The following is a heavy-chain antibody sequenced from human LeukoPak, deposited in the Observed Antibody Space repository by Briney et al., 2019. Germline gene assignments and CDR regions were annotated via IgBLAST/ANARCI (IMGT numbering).Heavy chain of an antibody. J-gene: IGHJ4*02. CDR3: ARAYRSTMVRGAKSYFDY. Sequence: GASVKVSCKASGYTFTSYGISWVRQAPGQGLEWMGWISTYNGNTNYAQKLQGRVTMTTDTSTSTAYMELRSLRSDDTAVYYCARAYRSTMVRGAKSYFDYWGQGTLVTVSS. V-gene: IGHV1-18*04. D-gene: IGHD3-10*01. CDR2: ISTYNGNT. CDR1: GYTFTSYG.